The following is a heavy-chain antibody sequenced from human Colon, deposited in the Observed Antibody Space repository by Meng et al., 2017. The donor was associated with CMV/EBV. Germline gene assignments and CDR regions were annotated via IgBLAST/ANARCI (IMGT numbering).Heavy chain of an antibody. J-gene: IGHJ4*02. Sequence: GESLKISCAASGSSFSNSWMIWVRRAPGKGLEWVSFIHINGGDEHYADAVRGRFTISRDNSKNTLYLQMSSLRADDTAVYYCADDFWMERGYWGPGTLVTVSS. D-gene: IGHD3-3*01. V-gene: IGHV3-30*02. CDR3: ADDFWMERGY. CDR2: IHINGGDE. CDR1: GSSFSNSW.